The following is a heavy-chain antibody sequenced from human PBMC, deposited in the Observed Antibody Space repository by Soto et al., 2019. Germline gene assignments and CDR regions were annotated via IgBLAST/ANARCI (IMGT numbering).Heavy chain of an antibody. D-gene: IGHD3-22*01. CDR1: GFTVNSNY. CDR2: FYYSGST. Sequence: GSLRLSCAASGFTVNSNYMSWVRQAPGKGLEWIGNFYYSGSTYYNPSLRSRVTISVDASKNQFSVKVSSVTATDTAVYYCAGLKYYHSSDYLVHWGQGTRVTVSS. V-gene: IGHV4-59*04. CDR3: AGLKYYHSSDYLVH. J-gene: IGHJ4*02.